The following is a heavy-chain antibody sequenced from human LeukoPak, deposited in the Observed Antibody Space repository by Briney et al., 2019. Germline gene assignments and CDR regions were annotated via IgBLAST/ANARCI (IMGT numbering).Heavy chain of an antibody. J-gene: IGHJ4*02. CDR3: ARGPRFGAKIDY. CDR2: IYTSGST. V-gene: IGHV4-4*07. D-gene: IGHD3-10*01. CDR1: GGSISSYY. Sequence: SETLSLTCTVSGGSISSYYWSWIRQPAGKGLEWIGHIYTSGSTNYNPSLKSRVTMSVDTSKNQFSLKLSSVTAADTAVYYCARGPRFGAKIDYWGQGTLVAVSS.